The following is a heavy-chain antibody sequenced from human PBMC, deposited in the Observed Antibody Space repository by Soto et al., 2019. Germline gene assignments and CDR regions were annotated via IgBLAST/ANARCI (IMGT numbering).Heavy chain of an antibody. J-gene: IGHJ6*02. CDR1: GFTFGSRA. V-gene: IGHV3-23*01. Sequence: PGGSLRLSCVASGFTFGSRAMSWVRQAPGEGLEWVSTITDSGGDSKYADSVRGRFTVSRDNSRNTLYLQMSSLRAEDSAVYYCAKVSLGALTFTDYYYYGMDVWGQGTTVTVSS. CDR2: ITDSGGDS. CDR3: AKVSLGALTFTDYYYYGMDV. D-gene: IGHD1-26*01.